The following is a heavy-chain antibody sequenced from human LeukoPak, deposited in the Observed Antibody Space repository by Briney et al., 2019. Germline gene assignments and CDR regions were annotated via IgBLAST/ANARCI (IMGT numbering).Heavy chain of an antibody. CDR2: MYHSGST. J-gene: IGHJ4*02. CDR3: ARHVTSGLYYFDY. V-gene: IGHV4-34*01. D-gene: IGHD6-25*01. Sequence: SETLSLTCAVYGGSFSGYYWGWIRRPPGKGLEWIGNMYHSGSTHYNPSLKSRVTISVDTSKNQFSLKLSSVAAADTAVYYCARHVTSGLYYFDYWGQGTLVTVSS. CDR1: GGSFSGYY.